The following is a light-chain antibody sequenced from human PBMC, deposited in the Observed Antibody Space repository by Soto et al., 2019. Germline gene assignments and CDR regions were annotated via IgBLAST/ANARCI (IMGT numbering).Light chain of an antibody. J-gene: IGKJ4*01. Sequence: DIQMTQSPSSLSASVGDRVTIACQSSHEVRWNLNWFQQKPGEAPKLLIYDAINLERGVPSRFSGSGSGTDFTLTISSLQPEAVATYYCQQYSSMLSFGGGTEVDLK. CDR1: HEVRWN. CDR3: QQYSSMLS. CDR2: DAI. V-gene: IGKV1-33*01.